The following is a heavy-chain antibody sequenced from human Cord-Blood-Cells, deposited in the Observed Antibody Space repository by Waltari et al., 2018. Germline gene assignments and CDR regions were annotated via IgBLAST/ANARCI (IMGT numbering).Heavy chain of an antibody. CDR2: IYYFGST. Sequence: QLQLQESGPGLVKPSETLSLTCTVAGGSISSSSYYWGWIRQRPGKGLEWIGSIYYFGSTYYNRSLKSRVTISVDTSKNQFSLKLSSVTAADTAVYYCAKAIRIAAAGTAVSHWYFDLWGRGTLVTVSS. V-gene: IGHV4-39*07. D-gene: IGHD6-13*01. CDR1: GGSISSSSYY. CDR3: AKAIRIAAAGTAVSHWYFDL. J-gene: IGHJ2*01.